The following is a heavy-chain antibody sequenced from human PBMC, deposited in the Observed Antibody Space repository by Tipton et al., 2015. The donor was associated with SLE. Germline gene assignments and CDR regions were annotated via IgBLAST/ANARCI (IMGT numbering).Heavy chain of an antibody. J-gene: IGHJ2*01. Sequence: SLRLSCAASGFNFNIYTMSWVRQAPGKGLEWVAGIYTDESGTYYSDSVKGRFMIARDNSKNTLYLQMESLRVEDTAVYYCAKDLGPHPDWHFDLWGRGTLVTVSS. V-gene: IGHV3-23*03. CDR3: AKDLGPHPDWHFDL. CDR2: IYTDESGT. D-gene: IGHD7-27*01. CDR1: GFNFNIYT.